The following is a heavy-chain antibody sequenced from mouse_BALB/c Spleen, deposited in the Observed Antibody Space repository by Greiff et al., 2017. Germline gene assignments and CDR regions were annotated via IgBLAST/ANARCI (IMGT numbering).Heavy chain of an antibody. D-gene: IGHD1-1*01. Sequence: GGGLVQPKGSLKLSCAASGFTFNTYAMNWVRQAPGKGLEWVARIRSKSNNYATYYADSVKDRFTISRDDSQSMLYLQMNNLKTEDTAMYYCVRQGDYYGSNWFAYWGQGTLVTVSA. CDR3: VRQGDYYGSNWFAY. V-gene: IGHV10-1*02. J-gene: IGHJ3*01. CDR2: IRSKSNNYAT. CDR1: GFTFNTYA.